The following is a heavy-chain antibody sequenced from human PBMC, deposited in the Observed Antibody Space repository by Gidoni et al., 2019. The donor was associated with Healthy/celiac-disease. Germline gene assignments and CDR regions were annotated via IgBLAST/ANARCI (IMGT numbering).Heavy chain of an antibody. CDR2: INHSGST. J-gene: IGHJ4*02. Sequence: QVQLQQWGAGLLKPSETLSLTCAVYGGSFSGYYWSWIRQPPGKGLEWIGEINHSGSTNYNPSLKSRVTISVDTSKNQFSLKLSSVTAADTAVYYCARVEMATPNLPIYFDYWGQGTLVTVSS. D-gene: IGHD5-12*01. CDR1: GGSFSGYY. V-gene: IGHV4-34*01. CDR3: ARVEMATPNLPIYFDY.